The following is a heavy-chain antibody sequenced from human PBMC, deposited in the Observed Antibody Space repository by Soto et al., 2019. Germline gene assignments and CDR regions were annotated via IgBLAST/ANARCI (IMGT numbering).Heavy chain of an antibody. J-gene: IGHJ6*02. V-gene: IGHV2-5*01. D-gene: IGHD3-16*01. Sequence: QITLKESGPALVKPTQTLTLTCTLSGFSLNSGGGGVVWIRQPPGKALEWLALIYWNDDKTYSPSLRNRLTVTKDTFRNHILLTMTNVDPADTATYYCAHRPNWGMGGPGPWGQGTTVTVSS. CDR3: AHRPNWGMGGPGP. CDR2: IYWNDDK. CDR1: GFSLNSGGGG.